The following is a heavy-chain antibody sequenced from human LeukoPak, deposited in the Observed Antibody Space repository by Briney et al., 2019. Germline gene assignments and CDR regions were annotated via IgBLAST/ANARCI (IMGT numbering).Heavy chain of an antibody. CDR2: IKEEGGEK. CDR3: ARISRLGDLSLYRALDY. J-gene: IGHJ4*02. D-gene: IGHD3-16*02. V-gene: IGHV3-7*01. CDR1: GFTFTDYW. Sequence: GGSLRLSCEVSGFTFTDYWMSWVRQAPGKGLEWVANIKEEGGEKNYVDSVKGRFTISRDNALYLQMNRLRLEDSAVYYCARISRLGDLSLYRALDYWGQGTRVTVSS.